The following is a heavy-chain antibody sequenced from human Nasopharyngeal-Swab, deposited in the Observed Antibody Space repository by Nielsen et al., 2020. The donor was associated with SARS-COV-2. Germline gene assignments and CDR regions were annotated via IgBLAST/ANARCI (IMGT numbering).Heavy chain of an antibody. J-gene: IGHJ4*02. CDR3: ARGRARITMVRGVKQQHFDY. Sequence: WSRQPPGKGLEGIGEINHSGSTNYNPSLKSRGTISVDTSKNQFSLKLSSVTAADTAVYYCARGRARITMVRGVKQQHFDYWGQGTLVTVSS. D-gene: IGHD3-10*01. CDR2: INHSGST. V-gene: IGHV4-34*01.